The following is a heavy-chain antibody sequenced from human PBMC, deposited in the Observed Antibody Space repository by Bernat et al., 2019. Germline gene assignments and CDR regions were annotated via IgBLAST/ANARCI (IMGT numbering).Heavy chain of an antibody. D-gene: IGHD3-22*01. Sequence: QVQLVQSGAEVKKPGASVKVSCKASGYTFTSYYMHWVRQAPGQGLEWMGIINPSGGSTSYAQKFQGRVTMTRDTSTSTVYMELRSIRTEDTAVYYCAREWHDSSGYYYPEDYFDYWGQGTLVTVSS. CDR2: INPSGGST. J-gene: IGHJ4*02. CDR1: GYTFTSYY. CDR3: AREWHDSSGYYYPEDYFDY. V-gene: IGHV1-46*03.